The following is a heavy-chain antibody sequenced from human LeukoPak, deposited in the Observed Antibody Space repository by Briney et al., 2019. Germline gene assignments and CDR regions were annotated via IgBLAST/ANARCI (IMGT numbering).Heavy chain of an antibody. CDR3: ARDLVEFWSGYYTTDGMDV. Sequence: SETLSLTCAVYGGSFSGYYWSWIRQPPGKGLEWIGEINHSGSTNYNPSLKSRVTISVDTSKNQFSLKLSSVTAADTAVYYCARDLVEFWSGYYTTDGMDVWGQGTTVTVSS. CDR1: GGSFSGYY. CDR2: INHSGST. V-gene: IGHV4-34*01. J-gene: IGHJ6*02. D-gene: IGHD3-3*01.